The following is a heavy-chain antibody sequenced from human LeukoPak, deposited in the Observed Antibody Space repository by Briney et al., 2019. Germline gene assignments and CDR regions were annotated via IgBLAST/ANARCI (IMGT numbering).Heavy chain of an antibody. CDR3: AKERRGENVWGSYRDAFDM. J-gene: IGHJ3*02. D-gene: IGHD3-16*02. Sequence: LSLTCAVSGDSISSTNWWSWVRQPPGKGLEWVSGISGSGGSTYYADSVKGRFTISRDNSKNTLYLQMNSLRAEDTAVYYCAKERRGENVWGSYRDAFDMWGQGTMVTVSS. CDR1: GDSISSTN. CDR2: ISGSGGST. V-gene: IGHV3-23*01.